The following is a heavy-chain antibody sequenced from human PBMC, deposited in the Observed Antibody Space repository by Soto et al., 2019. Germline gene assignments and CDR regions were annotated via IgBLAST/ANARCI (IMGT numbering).Heavy chain of an antibody. CDR1: GFSLSTSGVG. CDR2: IYWDDDK. J-gene: IGHJ4*02. D-gene: IGHD4-17*01. CDR3: GMTTVTTEAFDY. V-gene: IGHV2-5*02. Sequence: QITLKESGPTLVKPTQTLTLTCTFSGFSLSTSGVGVGWIRQPPGKALEWLALIYWDDDKRYSPSLKSRLTITKDTAKNQVVLTMTNMDPVDTATYDCGMTTVTTEAFDYWGQGTLVTVSA.